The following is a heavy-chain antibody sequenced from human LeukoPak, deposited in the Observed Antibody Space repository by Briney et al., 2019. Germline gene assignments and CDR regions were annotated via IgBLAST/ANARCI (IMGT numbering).Heavy chain of an antibody. CDR1: GGSISSYY. V-gene: IGHV4-59*01. J-gene: IGHJ4*02. Sequence: SETLSLTCTVSGGSISSYYWSWIRQPPGKGLGCIGYTYYSGTTNYNPSLKSRVTISVDTSKNQFSLKLRSVTAADTAVYYCARGGDYLFDYWGQGTLVTVSS. CDR3: ARGGDYLFDY. D-gene: IGHD4-17*01. CDR2: TYYSGTT.